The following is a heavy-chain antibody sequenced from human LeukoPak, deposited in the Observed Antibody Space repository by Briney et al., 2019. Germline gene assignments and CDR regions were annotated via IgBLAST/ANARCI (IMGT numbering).Heavy chain of an antibody. CDR2: IYYSGST. CDR3: ARVDFCSKSNCYLRPMDV. J-gene: IGHJ6*03. Sequence: SETLSLTCTVSAGSMSDYYWNWIRQPPGKGLEWIGYIYYSGSTTYNPSLKSRVTMSVDTAKNQFSLKLRSVTAADTAVYFCARVDFCSKSNCYLRPMDVWGKGTTVTVSS. V-gene: IGHV4-59*01. CDR1: AGSMSDYY. D-gene: IGHD3-3*01.